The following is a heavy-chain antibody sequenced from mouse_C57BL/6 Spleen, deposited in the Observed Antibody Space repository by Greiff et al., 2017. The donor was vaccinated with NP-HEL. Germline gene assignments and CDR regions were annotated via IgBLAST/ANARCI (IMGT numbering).Heavy chain of an antibody. D-gene: IGHD3-3*01. V-gene: IGHV1-22*01. Sequence: VQLQQSGPELVKPGASVKMSCKASGYTFTDYNMHWVKQSHGKSLEWIGYINPNNGGTSYNQKFKGKATLTVNKSSSIAYMELRSLTSEDSAVYYCGAGYYAMDYWGQGTSVTVSS. CDR3: GAGYYAMDY. J-gene: IGHJ4*01. CDR1: GYTFTDYN. CDR2: INPNNGGT.